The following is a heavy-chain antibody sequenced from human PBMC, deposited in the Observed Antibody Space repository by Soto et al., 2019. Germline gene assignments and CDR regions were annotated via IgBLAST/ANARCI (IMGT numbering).Heavy chain of an antibody. CDR3: ARSPGYSYGDY. J-gene: IGHJ4*02. CDR1: GYTFTSYA. Sequence: QVQLVQSGAEVKKPGASVKVSCKASGYTFTSYAMHWVRQAPGQRLEWMGWINAGNGNTKYLQKFQGRVTITRDTSASTAYMELSSLRSEDTAVYYCARSPGYSYGDYWGQGTLVTVSS. V-gene: IGHV1-3*01. CDR2: INAGNGNT. D-gene: IGHD5-18*01.